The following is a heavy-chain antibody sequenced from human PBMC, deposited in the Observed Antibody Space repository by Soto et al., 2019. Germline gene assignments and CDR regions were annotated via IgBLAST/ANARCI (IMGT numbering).Heavy chain of an antibody. D-gene: IGHD6-19*01. CDR3: ARVHAIVVDGSTFDY. CDR1: GYSISSGSY. V-gene: IGHV4-38-2*02. Sequence: PSETLSLTGTVPGYSISSGSYWAWILQHPGKGPEWIASIYHGGTTFYNPSLKSRITISVDTSNNQFSLKLTSVTAADTAVYYCARVHAIVVDGSTFDYWGHGTLVTVSS. J-gene: IGHJ4*01. CDR2: IYHGGTT.